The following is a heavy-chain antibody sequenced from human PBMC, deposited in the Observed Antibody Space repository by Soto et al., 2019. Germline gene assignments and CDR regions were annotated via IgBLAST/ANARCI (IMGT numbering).Heavy chain of an antibody. D-gene: IGHD6-19*01. CDR1: GFTFSNYG. V-gene: IGHV3-33*01. Sequence: QVQMVESGGGVVQPGRSLRLSCAAYGFTFSNYGMHWVRQAPGKGLEWVAVIWYDGSNKYYVDSVKGRFTISRDNAKNTWYLQMNSLRAEDTAVYYCSSDLHCSGWTPWGQGTLVTVSS. J-gene: IGHJ5*02. CDR2: IWYDGSNK. CDR3: SSDLHCSGWTP.